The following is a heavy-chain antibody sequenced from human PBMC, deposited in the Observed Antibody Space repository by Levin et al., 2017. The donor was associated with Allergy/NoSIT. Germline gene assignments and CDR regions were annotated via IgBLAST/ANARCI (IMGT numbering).Heavy chain of an antibody. V-gene: IGHV3-23*01. CDR1: GFTFSSYA. CDR3: AKDLRNYYGSGSYPDY. J-gene: IGHJ4*02. CDR2: ISGSGGST. D-gene: IGHD3-10*01. Sequence: GESLKISCAASGFTFSSYAMSWVRQAPGKGLEWVSAISGSGGSTYYADSVKGRFTISRDNSKNTLYLQMNSLRAEDTAVYYCAKDLRNYYGSGSYPDYWGQGTLVTVSS.